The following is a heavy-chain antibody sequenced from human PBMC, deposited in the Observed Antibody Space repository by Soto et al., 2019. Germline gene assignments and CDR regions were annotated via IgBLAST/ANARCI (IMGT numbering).Heavy chain of an antibody. CDR1: GGSITSSSYY. CDR2: IYYSGST. V-gene: IGHV4-39*01. CDR3: ATQEVGGSYVYTFDP. J-gene: IGHJ5*02. D-gene: IGHD1-26*01. Sequence: QLHLRESGPGLVKPSETLSLTCTVSGGSITSSSYYWGWIRQPPGKGLEWIGSIYYSGSTYYNPSLKSLVTISVDTSKNQFYLKLSSVTAADTAVYYCATQEVGGSYVYTFDPWGQGTLVTVSS.